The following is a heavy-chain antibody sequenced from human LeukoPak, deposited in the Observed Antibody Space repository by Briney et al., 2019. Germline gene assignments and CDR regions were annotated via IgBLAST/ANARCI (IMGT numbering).Heavy chain of an antibody. CDR2: ITGSGGFT. J-gene: IGHJ4*02. V-gene: IGHV3-23*01. CDR3: VRSLDY. Sequence: GGSLRLSCAASGFPFSTYAMNWVRQAPGKGLEWVSVITGSGGFTQYADSVKGRFTVSRDNSKNSVYLQMNSLRVEDTALYYCVRSLDYWGQGTLVTVSS. CDR1: GFPFSTYA.